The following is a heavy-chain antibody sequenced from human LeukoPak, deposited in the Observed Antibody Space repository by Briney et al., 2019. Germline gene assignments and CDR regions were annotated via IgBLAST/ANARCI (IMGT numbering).Heavy chain of an antibody. D-gene: IGHD3-10*01. CDR1: GFTLSSYA. V-gene: IGHV3-23*01. J-gene: IGHJ4*02. Sequence: PGGSLRLSCAASGFTLSSYAMSWVRQAPGKGLEWVSVISGSGGSTFYADSVTGRFTISRDNSKNTLYLQMNSLRAEDTAVYYCAKFRALNYYGSGPSHWGLGTLVIVSS. CDR2: ISGSGGST. CDR3: AKFRALNYYGSGPSH.